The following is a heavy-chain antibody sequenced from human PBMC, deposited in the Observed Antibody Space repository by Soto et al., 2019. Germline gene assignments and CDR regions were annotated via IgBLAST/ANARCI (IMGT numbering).Heavy chain of an antibody. CDR3: AKKGAAAGRAGSFDI. CDR1: GVTFSSYA. CDR2: ISGSGGFT. D-gene: IGHD6-13*01. Sequence: GGSLRLSCAAAGVTFSSYAMRWVRQAPGKGLEWVSVISGSGGFTYYADSVKGRFTISRDNSKNTLYLQMNSLRTEDTAVYYCAKKGAAAGRAGSFDIWGQGTMVTVSS. V-gene: IGHV3-23*01. J-gene: IGHJ3*02.